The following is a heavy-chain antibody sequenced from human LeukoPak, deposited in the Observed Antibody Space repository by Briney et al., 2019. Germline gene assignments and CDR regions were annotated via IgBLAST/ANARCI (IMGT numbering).Heavy chain of an antibody. D-gene: IGHD3-10*01. V-gene: IGHV3-66*01. CDR3: AKDQTGDAFDI. J-gene: IGHJ3*02. CDR1: GFTVSSNY. Sequence: PGGSLRLSCAASGFTVSSNYMSWVRQAPGKGLEWVSVIYSGGSTYYADSVKGRFTISRDNSKNTLYLQMNSLRAEDTAVYYCAKDQTGDAFDIWGQGTMVTVSS. CDR2: IYSGGST.